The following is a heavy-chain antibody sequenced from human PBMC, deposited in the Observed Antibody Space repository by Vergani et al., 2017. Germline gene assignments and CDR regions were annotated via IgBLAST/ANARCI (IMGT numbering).Heavy chain of an antibody. CDR1: GGSFSGYY. V-gene: IGHV4-34*01. Sequence: QVQLQPWGAGLLKPSETLSLTCAVYGGSFSGYYWSWIRQPPGKGLEWIGEINHSGSTNYNPSLKSRVTISVDTSKNQFSLKLSSVTAADTAVYYCTRHWAVVAANNWFDPWGQGTLVTVSS. CDR2: INHSGST. CDR3: TRHWAVVAANNWFDP. D-gene: IGHD2-15*01. J-gene: IGHJ5*02.